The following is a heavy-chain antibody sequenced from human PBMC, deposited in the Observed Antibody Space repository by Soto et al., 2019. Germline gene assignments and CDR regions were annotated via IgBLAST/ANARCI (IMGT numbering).Heavy chain of an antibody. J-gene: IGHJ4*02. CDR3: AKDLYSSSWYYFDY. V-gene: IGHV3-9*01. CDR1: GFTFDDYA. CDR2: ISWNSGSI. D-gene: IGHD6-13*01. Sequence: GGSLRLSCAASGFTFDDYAMHWVRQAPGKGLEWVSGISWNSGSIGYADSVKGRFTISRDNAKNSLYLQMNSLRAEDTALYYCAKDLYSSSWYYFDYWGQGTLVTVSS.